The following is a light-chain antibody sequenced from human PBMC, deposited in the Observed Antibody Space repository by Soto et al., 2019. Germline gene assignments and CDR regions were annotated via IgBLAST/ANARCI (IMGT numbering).Light chain of an antibody. Sequence: EXXXXQXXXXXXLSPGERATLSCXAXQSVSSYLACDQQKPGQAPRLLIYDASNRATGIPARISGSGSGTDFTLTISSLEPEDFAVYYCQQRSNWPPGVTFGQGTRLEIK. V-gene: IGKV3-11*01. CDR3: QQRSNWPPGVT. CDR1: QSVSSY. J-gene: IGKJ5*01. CDR2: DAS.